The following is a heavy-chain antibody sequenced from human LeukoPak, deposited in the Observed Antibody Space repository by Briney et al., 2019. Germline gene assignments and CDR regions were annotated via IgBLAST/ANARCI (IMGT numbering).Heavy chain of an antibody. D-gene: IGHD6-13*01. CDR2: IYYSGST. CDR1: GGSISSGGYY. CDR3: ARDGSSSIFRSFGMDV. J-gene: IGHJ6*02. Sequence: SQTLSLTCTVSGGSISSGGYYWSWIRQHPGKGLEWIGYIYYSGSTYYNPSLKSRVTISVDTSKNQFSLKRSSVTAADTAVYYCARDGSSSIFRSFGMDVWGQGTTVTVSS. V-gene: IGHV4-31*03.